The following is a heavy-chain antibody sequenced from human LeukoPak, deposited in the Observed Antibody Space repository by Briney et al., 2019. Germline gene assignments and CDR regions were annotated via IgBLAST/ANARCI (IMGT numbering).Heavy chain of an antibody. CDR1: GGSISSYY. CDR3: ARMDYDSSGYYYDRRFYY. V-gene: IGHV4-59*12. J-gene: IGHJ4*02. CDR2: IYYSGST. D-gene: IGHD3-22*01. Sequence: SETLSLTCTVSGGSISSYYWSWIRQPAGKGLELIGYIYYSGSTNYNPSLKSRVTMSVDTSKNQFSLKLSSVTAADTAVYYCARMDYDSSGYYYDRRFYYWGQGTLVTVSS.